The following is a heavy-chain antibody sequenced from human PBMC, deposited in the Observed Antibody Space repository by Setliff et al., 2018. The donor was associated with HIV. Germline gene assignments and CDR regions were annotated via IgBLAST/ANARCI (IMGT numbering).Heavy chain of an antibody. D-gene: IGHD6-6*01. V-gene: IGHV4-39*01. J-gene: IGHJ4*02. CDR2: LYFSGST. CDR1: GGSISSSSYY. Sequence: ASETLSLTCTVSGGSISSSSYYWGWIRQPTGKGLEWIGSLYFSGSTHYNTSLKRRVTISVDTSKNQLSLKMSSVTAADTAVYYCLTSSIGPLPWDYWGQVTLVTVSS. CDR3: LTSSIGPLPWDY.